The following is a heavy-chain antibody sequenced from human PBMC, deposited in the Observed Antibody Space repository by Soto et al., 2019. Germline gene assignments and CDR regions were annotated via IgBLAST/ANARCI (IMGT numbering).Heavy chain of an antibody. J-gene: IGHJ1*01. CDR1: GGSFSGYY. Sequence: QVQLQQWGAGLLKPSETLSLTCAVYGGSFSGYYWSWIRQPPGKGLEWIGEINHSGSTNYNPSLKSRVTISVDTSKNQFSLKQSSVTAADTAVYYCARRYYYASGYFQHWGQGTLVTVSS. V-gene: IGHV4-34*01. CDR2: INHSGST. CDR3: ARRYYYASGYFQH. D-gene: IGHD3-10*01.